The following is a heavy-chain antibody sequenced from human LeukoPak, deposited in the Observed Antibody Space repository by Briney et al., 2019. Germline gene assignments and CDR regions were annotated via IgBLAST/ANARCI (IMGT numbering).Heavy chain of an antibody. CDR3: AKDRWPDSSGPGGGYYYMDV. J-gene: IGHJ6*03. D-gene: IGHD6-19*01. Sequence: GGSLRLSCAASGFTITSYAMSWVRQAPGKGLEWVSAISGSGGSTYYADSVKGRFTISRDNSKNTLYLQMNSLRAEDTAVYYCAKDRWPDSSGPGGGYYYMDVWGKGTTVTVSS. CDR1: GFTITSYA. CDR2: ISGSGGST. V-gene: IGHV3-23*01.